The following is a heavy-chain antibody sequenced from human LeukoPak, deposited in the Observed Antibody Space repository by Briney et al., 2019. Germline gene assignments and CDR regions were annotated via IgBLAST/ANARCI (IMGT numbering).Heavy chain of an antibody. V-gene: IGHV1-2*02. CDR2: INPNSGGT. J-gene: IGHJ4*02. D-gene: IGHD2-15*01. CDR1: GYTFTGYY. Sequence: GASVKVSCKASGYTFTGYYMHWVRQAPGQGLEWMGWINPNSGGTNYAQKFQGRVTMTRDTSISTAYMELSRLRSDDTAVYYCARGRCSGGSRYTTDYWGQGTLVTVSS. CDR3: ARGRCSGGSRYTTDY.